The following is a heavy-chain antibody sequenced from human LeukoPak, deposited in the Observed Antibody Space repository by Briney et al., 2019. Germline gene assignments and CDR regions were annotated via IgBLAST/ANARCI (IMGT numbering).Heavy chain of an antibody. D-gene: IGHD3-22*01. V-gene: IGHV5-51*01. J-gene: IGHJ4*02. Sequence: GESLKISCQGSGYRFTNYWIGWVRQMPGRGLEWMGIIYPGDSDTRYSPSFQGQVTISADKSISTAYLQWSSLKASDTAMYYCARVSNQTPYYDSSGYYSYWGQGTLVTVSS. CDR2: IYPGDSDT. CDR3: ARVSNQTPYYDSSGYYSY. CDR1: GYRFTNYW.